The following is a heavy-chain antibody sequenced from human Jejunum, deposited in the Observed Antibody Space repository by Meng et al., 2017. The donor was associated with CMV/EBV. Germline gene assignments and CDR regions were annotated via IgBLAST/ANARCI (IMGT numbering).Heavy chain of an antibody. CDR2: ISGSGYST. Sequence: VHFLESGGGLGQPGGSLRLSCAASGFTFSTHAMNWVRQAPGNGLEWVSAISGSGYSTYYADSVKGRFTISRDNSKNTLYLQRNSLTTEDTAVYYCARDRATLVEWLAWGQGTLVTVSS. V-gene: IGHV3-23*01. CDR1: GFTFSTHA. J-gene: IGHJ5*02. D-gene: IGHD6-19*01. CDR3: ARDRATLVEWLA.